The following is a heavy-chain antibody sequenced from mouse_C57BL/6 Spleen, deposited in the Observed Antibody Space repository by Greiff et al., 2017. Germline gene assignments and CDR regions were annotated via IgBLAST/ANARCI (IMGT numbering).Heavy chain of an antibody. CDR2: IDPETGGT. V-gene: IGHV1-15*01. Sequence: QVQLQQSGAELVRPGASVTLSCKASGYTFTDYEMHWVKQTPVPGLEWIGAIDPETGGTAYNQKFKGKAILTADKSSSTAYMELRSRTTEDSAVDYCTRDYYYDMDYWGQGTSVTVSS. CDR1: GYTFTDYE. J-gene: IGHJ4*01. CDR3: TRDYYYDMDY.